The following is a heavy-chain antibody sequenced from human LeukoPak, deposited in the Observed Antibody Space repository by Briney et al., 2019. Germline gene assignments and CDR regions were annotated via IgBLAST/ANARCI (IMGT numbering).Heavy chain of an antibody. CDR2: FDPEDGET. CDR1: GYTLTELS. D-gene: IGHD1-26*01. V-gene: IGHV1-24*01. J-gene: IGHJ4*02. CDR3: ATDRGKKRSYYPLLGY. Sequence: ASVKVSCKVSGYTLTELSMHWVRQAPGKGLEWMGGFDPEDGETIYAQKFQGRVTMTEDTSTDTAYMELSSLRSEDTAVYYCATDRGKKRSYYPLLGYWGQGTLVTVSS.